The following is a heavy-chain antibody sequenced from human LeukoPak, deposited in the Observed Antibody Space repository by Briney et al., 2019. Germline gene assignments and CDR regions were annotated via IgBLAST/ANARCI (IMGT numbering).Heavy chain of an antibody. CDR3: AKDYQGTVFGVITPGSHFDY. CDR1: GFTFNIFA. Sequence: GGSLRLSCAASGFTFNIFAMSWVRQAPGKGLEWVSVITGSGGSTSYADSVKGRFTISRDNSKNTVDLQMNSLRAEDTAIYYCAKDYQGTVFGVITPGSHFDYWGQGSLVTVSS. D-gene: IGHD3-3*01. J-gene: IGHJ4*02. V-gene: IGHV3-23*01. CDR2: ITGSGGST.